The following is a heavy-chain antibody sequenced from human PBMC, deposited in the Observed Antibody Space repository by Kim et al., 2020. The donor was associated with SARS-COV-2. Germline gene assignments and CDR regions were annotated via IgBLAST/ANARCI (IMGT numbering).Heavy chain of an antibody. CDR3: AKDHPSNGCPAFDF. V-gene: IGHV3-23*01. J-gene: IGHJ4*02. D-gene: IGHD5-18*01. CDR1: GFTFTSRA. Sequence: GGSLRLSCVASGFTFTSRAMSWVRQSPVKGLEWVASINNGGNPYYANSVKGRFTISRDITKDTLYLQMNSLRADDTALYYCAKDHPSNGCPAFDFWGQGT. CDR2: INNGGNP.